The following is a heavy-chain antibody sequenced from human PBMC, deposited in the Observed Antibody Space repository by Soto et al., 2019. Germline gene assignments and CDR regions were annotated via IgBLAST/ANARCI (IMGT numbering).Heavy chain of an antibody. Sequence: QVQLQESGPGLVKPSETLSLTCTVSGGSVSGGAYYWSWIRQPPGKGLEWIGYISYSGSTDYSPSLKSRLTISLDTSKNQFSLKLTSVTAADTAVYYCVRHRRGSGTWSPYYFDYWGQGTLVTVSS. CDR1: GGSVSGGAYY. V-gene: IGHV4-61*08. D-gene: IGHD3-10*01. CDR3: VRHRRGSGTWSPYYFDY. CDR2: ISYSGST. J-gene: IGHJ4*02.